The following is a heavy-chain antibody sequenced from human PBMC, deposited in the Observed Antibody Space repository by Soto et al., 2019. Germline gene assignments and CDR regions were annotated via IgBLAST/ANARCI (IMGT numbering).Heavy chain of an antibody. CDR1: GFTVSSNY. V-gene: IGHV3-66*01. CDR3: ARDKLEGFDY. Sequence: GVSLRLSCASAGFTVSSNYMIWVRQAQGKGLEWVSVIYSGGSTYYADSVKGRFTISRDNSKNTLYLQMNSLRAEDTAVYYCARDKLEGFDYWGQGTLVTVSS. CDR2: IYSGGST. J-gene: IGHJ4*02. D-gene: IGHD1-1*01.